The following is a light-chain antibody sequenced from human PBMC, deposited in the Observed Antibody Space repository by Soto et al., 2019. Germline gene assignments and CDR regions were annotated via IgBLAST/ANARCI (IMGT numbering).Light chain of an antibody. V-gene: IGKV3-20*01. Sequence: EVVLTQSPGTLSLSPGERATLSCRASQSVSNNYLAWYQQKRGQSPKLLIFGSTDRATGIPDRFSGSGSGTDFTLTISRLEPEDFAVSPPYTFGQGTKLEIK. CDR1: QSVSNNY. CDR3: YT. J-gene: IGKJ2*01. CDR2: GST.